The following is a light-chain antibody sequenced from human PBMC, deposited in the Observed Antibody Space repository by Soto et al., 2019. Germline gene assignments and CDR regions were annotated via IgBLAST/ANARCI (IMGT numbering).Light chain of an antibody. CDR2: DVT. CDR1: SSDVGGYNH. V-gene: IGLV2-11*01. Sequence: QSALTQPRSVSGSPGQSVTISCTGSSSDVGGYNHVSWYQHHPGKAPKVMIYDVTKRTSGVPDRFSGSKSGNTASLTISGLQAEDEADYYCTSYSKSSPLFGRGTKVTVL. J-gene: IGLJ3*02. CDR3: TSYSKSSPL.